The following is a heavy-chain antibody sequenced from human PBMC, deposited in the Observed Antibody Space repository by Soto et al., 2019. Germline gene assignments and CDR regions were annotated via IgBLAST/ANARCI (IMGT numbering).Heavy chain of an antibody. CDR2: TYYRSKWYN. CDR3: AREVKAVAGVLNWFDP. J-gene: IGHJ5*02. D-gene: IGHD6-19*01. V-gene: IGHV6-1*01. Sequence: PSQTLSLTCAISGDSVSSNSAAWSWIRQSPSRGLEWLGRTYYRSKWYNDYAVSVKSRITINPDTSKNQFSLQLNSVTPEDTAVYYCAREVKAVAGVLNWFDPWGQGTLVTVSS. CDR1: GDSVSSNSAA.